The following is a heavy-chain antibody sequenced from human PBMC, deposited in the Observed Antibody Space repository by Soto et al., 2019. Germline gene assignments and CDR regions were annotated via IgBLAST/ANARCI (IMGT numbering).Heavy chain of an antibody. Sequence: AGGSLRLSCTASGFTFSNHHMSWIRQAPGKGLEWVSYISTSGSPLYYADSVKGRFTISRDNAKNSLYQQMNSLRAEDTAVYYCAKDEGWPPTFFDYWGQGTLVTVSS. J-gene: IGHJ4*02. D-gene: IGHD2-15*01. CDR1: GFTFSNHH. CDR3: AKDEGWPPTFFDY. V-gene: IGHV3-11*01. CDR2: ISTSGSPL.